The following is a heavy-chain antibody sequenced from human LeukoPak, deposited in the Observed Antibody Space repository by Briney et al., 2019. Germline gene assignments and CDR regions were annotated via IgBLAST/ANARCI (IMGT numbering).Heavy chain of an antibody. CDR3: ARDYYDSSGYWTAGMDV. CDR1: GFTFSSYA. J-gene: IGHJ6*02. Sequence: GGSLRLSCAASGFTFSSYAMHWVRQAPGKGLEWVAVISYDGSNKYYADSVKGRFTISRDNSKNTLYLQMNSLRAEDTAVYYCARDYYDSSGYWTAGMDVWGQGTTVTVSS. CDR2: ISYDGSNK. D-gene: IGHD3-22*01. V-gene: IGHV3-30-3*01.